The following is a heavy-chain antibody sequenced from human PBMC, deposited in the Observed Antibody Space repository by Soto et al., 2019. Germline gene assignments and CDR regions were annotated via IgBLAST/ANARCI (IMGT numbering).Heavy chain of an antibody. D-gene: IGHD5-12*01. CDR3: ARTEMATMEY. J-gene: IGHJ4*02. CDR1: GGFINTYY. V-gene: IGHV4-59*01. CDR2: TYYSGST. Sequence: PSETLSLTCTVSGGFINTYYWSWFRQPPRKGLEWIGYTYYSGSTNYYSSLKSRVTISLHMSKNHFSLNLRSVIATHTPHYYCARTEMATMEYWCQGALVTVSS.